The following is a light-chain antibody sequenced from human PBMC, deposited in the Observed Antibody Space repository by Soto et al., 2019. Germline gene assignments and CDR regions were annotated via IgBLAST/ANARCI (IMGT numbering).Light chain of an antibody. CDR3: QKYHRSSIT. J-gene: IGKJ5*01. CDR1: QSLNND. Sequence: DIQMTHSPSTLSASVLYIVTITFRSSQSLNNDLAWYQQKPGKAPNLLIYDASTLERGVPSRFSGTGSGTEFTLAINSLQPDDFATYYCQKYHRSSITFGQGTRLEIK. V-gene: IGKV1-5*01. CDR2: DAS.